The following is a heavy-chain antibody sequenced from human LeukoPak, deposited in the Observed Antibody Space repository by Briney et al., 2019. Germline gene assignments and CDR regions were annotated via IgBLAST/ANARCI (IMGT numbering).Heavy chain of an antibody. CDR3: ARVRKRIRYSSSWYLPYYFDY. CDR1: SGSISSGIW. Sequence: RTSETLSLTCGVSSGSISSGIWWSWVRQPPGQGLEWIGEINHSGSTNYNPSLKSRVTISVDTSKNQFSLKLSSVTAADTAVYYCARVRKRIRYSSSWYLPYYFDYWGQGTLVTVSS. J-gene: IGHJ4*02. D-gene: IGHD6-13*01. V-gene: IGHV4-4*02. CDR2: INHSGST.